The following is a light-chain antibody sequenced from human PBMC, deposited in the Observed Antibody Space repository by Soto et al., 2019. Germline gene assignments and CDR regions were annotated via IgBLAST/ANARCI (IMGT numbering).Light chain of an antibody. CDR3: SSYTSSSTLE. CDR2: EVS. CDR1: STDVGGSNY. V-gene: IGLV2-14*01. Sequence: QSALTQPASVSGSPGQSITISCTGTSTDVGGSNYVSWYQQHPGKAPKLMIYEVSNRPSGVSNRFSGSKSGNTAFLIISGLQAEDEADYYCSSYTSSSTLEIGGGTKLT. J-gene: IGLJ2*01.